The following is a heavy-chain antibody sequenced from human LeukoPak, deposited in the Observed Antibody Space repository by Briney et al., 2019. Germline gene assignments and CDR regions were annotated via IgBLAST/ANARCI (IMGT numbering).Heavy chain of an antibody. CDR3: ARDGPNDAFDI. CDR2: ISASGNTI. V-gene: IGHV3-11*04. Sequence: GGSLRLSCAASGFTFSAYYMSWIRQAPGKGLEWVASISASGNTIFYADSVKGRFTISRDNAKNSLYLQMNSLRAEDTAVYYCARDGPNDAFDIWGQGTMVTVSS. CDR1: GFTFSAYY. J-gene: IGHJ3*02.